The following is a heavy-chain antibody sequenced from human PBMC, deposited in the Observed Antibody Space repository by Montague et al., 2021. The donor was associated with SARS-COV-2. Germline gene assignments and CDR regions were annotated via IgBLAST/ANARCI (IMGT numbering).Heavy chain of an antibody. CDR1: TEAFNGYY. D-gene: IGHD3-9*01. CDR2: VSHPGSA. Sequence: SETLSLTCAVSTEAFNGYYWTWIRQPPGTGLEWIGEVSHPGSAKYNPSLKSRVSISLNTYRKQVSLSLTSVTAADTATYYCARGVDNRVIFVVSHRYYFDYWGQGNKVAVSA. J-gene: IGHJ4*02. V-gene: IGHV4-34*01. CDR3: ARGVDNRVIFVVSHRYYFDY.